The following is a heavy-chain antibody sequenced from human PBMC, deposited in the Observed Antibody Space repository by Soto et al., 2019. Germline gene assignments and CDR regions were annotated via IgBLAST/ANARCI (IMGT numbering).Heavy chain of an antibody. Sequence: QVQLVQSGAEVKKPGASVKVSCKASGYTFTSYGISWVRQAPGQGLEWMGWISAYNGNTNYAQKLQGRVTMTTDTSTSTAYMEMRSLRSDDTAVYYCARGHRDYYDSSGYYYCDSWGQGTLVTVSS. D-gene: IGHD3-22*01. CDR3: ARGHRDYYDSSGYYYCDS. CDR2: ISAYNGNT. CDR1: GYTFTSYG. V-gene: IGHV1-18*01. J-gene: IGHJ4*02.